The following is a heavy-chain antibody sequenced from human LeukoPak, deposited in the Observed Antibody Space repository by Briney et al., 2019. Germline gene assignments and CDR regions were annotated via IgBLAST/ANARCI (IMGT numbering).Heavy chain of an antibody. J-gene: IGHJ5*02. D-gene: IGHD2-2*01. CDR3: ARDALYCSSTSCYLNWFDP. CDR1: GGTFSSYA. V-gene: IGHV1-69*05. CDR2: IIPIFGTA. Sequence: SVKVSCKAFGGTFSSYAISWVRQAPGQGLEWMGRIIPIFGTANYAQKFQGRVTITTDESTSTAYMELSSLRSDDTAVYYCARDALYCSSTSCYLNWFDPWGQGTLVTVSS.